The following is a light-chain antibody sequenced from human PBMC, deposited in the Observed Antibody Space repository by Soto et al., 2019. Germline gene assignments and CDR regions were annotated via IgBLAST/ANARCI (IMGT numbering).Light chain of an antibody. Sequence: EIVMMQSPPTLLVSSPERATLSFRASQSVPSNLAWYQQKPGQAPRLLISGASTRATGIPARFSGSGSGTEFTLIISSLQSEDFAVYYCQQYHHWPWTFGQGTKVDIK. J-gene: IGKJ1*01. CDR1: QSVPSN. CDR2: GAS. CDR3: QQYHHWPWT. V-gene: IGKV3-15*01.